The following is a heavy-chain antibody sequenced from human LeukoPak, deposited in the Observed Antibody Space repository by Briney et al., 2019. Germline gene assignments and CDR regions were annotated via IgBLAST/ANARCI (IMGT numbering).Heavy chain of an antibody. CDR2: TSWNSGSI. CDR1: GFTFDDYA. J-gene: IGHJ4*02. CDR3: AKDGALSIAARPSYFDY. D-gene: IGHD6-6*01. Sequence: GGSLRLSCAASGFTFDDYAMHWVRQAPGKGLEWVSGTSWNSGSIGYADSVKGRFTISRDNAKNSLYLQMNSLRAEDTALYYCAKDGALSIAARPSYFDYWGQGTLVTVSS. V-gene: IGHV3-9*01.